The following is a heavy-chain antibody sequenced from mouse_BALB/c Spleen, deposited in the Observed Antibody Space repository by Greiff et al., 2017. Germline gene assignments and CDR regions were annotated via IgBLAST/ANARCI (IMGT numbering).Heavy chain of an antibody. V-gene: IGHV14-3*02. CDR3: ARDYGSSYDYAMDY. CDR1: GFNIKDTY. J-gene: IGHJ4*01. CDR2: IDPANGNT. Sequence: VHVKQSGAELVQPGASVKLSCTASGFNIKDTYMHWVKQRPEQGLEWIGRIDPANGNTKYDPKFQGKATITADTSSNTAYLQLSSLTSEDTAVYYCARDYGSSYDYAMDYWGQGTSVTVSS. D-gene: IGHD1-1*01.